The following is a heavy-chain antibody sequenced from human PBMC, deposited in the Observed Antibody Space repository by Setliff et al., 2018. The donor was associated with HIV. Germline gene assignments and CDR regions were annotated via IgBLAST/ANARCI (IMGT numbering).Heavy chain of an antibody. CDR2: IHSGGST. CDR3: VKDSEGGYTYGAYDY. J-gene: IGHJ4*02. Sequence: GGSLRLSCAASGFTVSNDYMSWVRQAPGRGLEWVSVIHSGGSTYYADSVKGRFIISRDNSKSTLYLQMNSLRADDTAVYYCVKDSEGGYTYGAYDYWGQGTLVTVSS. D-gene: IGHD5-18*01. CDR1: GFTVSNDY. V-gene: IGHV3-66*01.